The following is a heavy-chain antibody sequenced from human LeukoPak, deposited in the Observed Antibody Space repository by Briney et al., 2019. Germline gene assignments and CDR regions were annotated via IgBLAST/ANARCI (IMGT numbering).Heavy chain of an antibody. V-gene: IGHV3-23*01. CDR1: GFTFSSYA. J-gene: IGHJ4*02. Sequence: GGSLRLSCAASGFTFSSYAMSWIRQAPGKGLEWVSGISGSGGSTYYADSVKGRFTISRDNSKDTLYLQMNSLRAEDTAVYYCAKGFRGSYLQAYWGQGTLVTVSS. CDR2: ISGSGGST. D-gene: IGHD1-26*01. CDR3: AKGFRGSYLQAY.